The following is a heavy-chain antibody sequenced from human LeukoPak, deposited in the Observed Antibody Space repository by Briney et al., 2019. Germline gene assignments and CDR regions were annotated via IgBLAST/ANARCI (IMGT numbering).Heavy chain of an antibody. CDR1: GGSISSYY. Sequence: PSETLSLTCTVSGGSISSYYWSWIRQPPGKGLEWIGYIYYSGSTNYNPSLKSRVTILVDTSKYQFSLKLSSVTAADAAVYYCARSESYYDSRGYYYALGHFDYWGQGTLVTVSS. V-gene: IGHV4-59*08. CDR3: ARSESYYDSRGYYYALGHFDY. J-gene: IGHJ4*02. CDR2: IYYSGST. D-gene: IGHD3-22*01.